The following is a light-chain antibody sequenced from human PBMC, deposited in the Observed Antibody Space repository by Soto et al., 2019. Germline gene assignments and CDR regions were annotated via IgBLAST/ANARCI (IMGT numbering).Light chain of an antibody. CDR2: EVF. Sequence: QSALTQPPSASGSPGQSVTISCTGTSSDVGGYNYVSWYQQHPGKAPKLMIYEVFKRPSGVPDRLSGSKSGNTASLTVSGLQAEDKVDYYCSSYAGSNNFDVFGTGTQLAVL. CDR3: SSYAGSNNFDV. J-gene: IGLJ1*01. CDR1: SSDVGGYNY. V-gene: IGLV2-8*01.